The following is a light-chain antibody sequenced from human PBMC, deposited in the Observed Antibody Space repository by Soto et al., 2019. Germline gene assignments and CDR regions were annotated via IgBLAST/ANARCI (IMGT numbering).Light chain of an antibody. V-gene: IGLV2-14*01. CDR1: NNDVGAYPY. CDR2: EVT. CDR3: SSYAGSSNV. Sequence: QSALTQPASVSGSPGQSITISCTGTNNDVGAYPYVSWYQQHPGTAPKLVTYEVTHRPSGISDRFSGSKSGNTASLTVSGLQAEDEADYYCSSYAGSSNVFGTGTKLTVL. J-gene: IGLJ1*01.